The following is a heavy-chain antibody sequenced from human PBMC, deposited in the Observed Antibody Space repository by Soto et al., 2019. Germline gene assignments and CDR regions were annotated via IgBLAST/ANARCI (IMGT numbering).Heavy chain of an antibody. CDR3: ARVQPAVIDGFDF. CDR1: GYTFTTYA. J-gene: IGHJ3*01. V-gene: IGHV1-3*01. Sequence: QVQLVQSGAEVKKPGASVKVSCKASGYTFTTYAIHWVRQAPGQGLEWMGWIDAGTGSTKYSQKFQGRLTLTRDTSASTVYGELSSLRSEDTAVYFCARVQPAVIDGFDFWGQGTMVTVSS. D-gene: IGHD6-19*01. CDR2: IDAGTGST.